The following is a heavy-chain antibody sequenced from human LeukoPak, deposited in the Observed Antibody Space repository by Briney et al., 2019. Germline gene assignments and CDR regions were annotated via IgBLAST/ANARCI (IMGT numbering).Heavy chain of an antibody. CDR3: ARGDEWFGELKGNNWFDP. J-gene: IGHJ5*02. V-gene: IGHV1-2*04. Sequence: ASVKVSCKASGYTFTSYGISWVRQAPGQGLEWMGWINPNSGGTNYAQRFQGWVTMTRDTSISTAYMELSRLRSDDTAVYYCARGDEWFGELKGNNWFDPWGQGTLVTVSS. CDR2: INPNSGGT. D-gene: IGHD3-10*01. CDR1: GYTFTSYG.